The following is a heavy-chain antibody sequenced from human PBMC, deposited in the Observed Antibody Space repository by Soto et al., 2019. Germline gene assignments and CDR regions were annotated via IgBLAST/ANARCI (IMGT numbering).Heavy chain of an antibody. Sequence: SGGSLRLSCAASGFTFSSYAMSWVRQAPGKGLEWVSAISGSGGSTYCADSVKGRFTISRDNSKNTLYLQMNSLRAEDTAVYYCAKDKSGYDPLDWFDPWGQGTLVTVSS. J-gene: IGHJ5*02. CDR2: ISGSGGST. CDR1: GFTFSSYA. D-gene: IGHD5-12*01. CDR3: AKDKSGYDPLDWFDP. V-gene: IGHV3-23*01.